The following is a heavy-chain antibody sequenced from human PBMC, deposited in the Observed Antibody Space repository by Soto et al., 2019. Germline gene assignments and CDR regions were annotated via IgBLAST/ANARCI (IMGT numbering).Heavy chain of an antibody. Sequence: EVQLLESGGGLVQPGGSLRLSCAASGFTFSSYAMSWVRQAPGKGLEWVSAISGSGGSTYYADSVKGRFTISRDNSKNTLYLQMNSLRAEDTAVYYCAKGQYCSGGSCYGGSDYWGQGTLVTVSS. CDR2: ISGSGGST. D-gene: IGHD2-15*01. J-gene: IGHJ4*02. CDR1: GFTFSSYA. V-gene: IGHV3-23*01. CDR3: AKGQYCSGGSCYGGSDY.